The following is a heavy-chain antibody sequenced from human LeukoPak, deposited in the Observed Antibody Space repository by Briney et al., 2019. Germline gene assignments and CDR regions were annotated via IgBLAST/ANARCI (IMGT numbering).Heavy chain of an antibody. CDR3: AKNRPYGSGSYYSV. D-gene: IGHD3-10*01. Sequence: GGSLRLSCAASGFTFRTYAMSWVRQAPGKGLEWVSGISGSGGSTNYADSVKGRFTISRDNSKNTLYLQMNSLRAEDTAVYYCAKNRPYGSGSYYSVWGQGTLVTVSS. V-gene: IGHV3-23*01. CDR1: GFTFRTYA. CDR2: ISGSGGST. J-gene: IGHJ4*02.